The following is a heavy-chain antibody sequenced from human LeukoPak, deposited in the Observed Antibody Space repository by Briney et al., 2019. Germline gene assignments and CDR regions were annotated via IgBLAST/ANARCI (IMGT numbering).Heavy chain of an antibody. CDR3: ARHHGGDDYYYYYMDV. Sequence: SETLSLTCTVSGGSISSYYWSWIRQPAGKGLEWIGRIYTSGSTNYNPSLKSRVTMSVDTSKNQFSLKLSSVTAADTAVYYCARHHGGDDYYYYYMDVWGKGTTVTISS. V-gene: IGHV4-4*07. CDR2: IYTSGST. J-gene: IGHJ6*03. D-gene: IGHD3-16*01. CDR1: GGSISSYY.